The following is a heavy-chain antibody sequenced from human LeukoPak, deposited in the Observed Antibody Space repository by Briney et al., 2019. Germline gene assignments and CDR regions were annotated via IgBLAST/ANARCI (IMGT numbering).Heavy chain of an antibody. J-gene: IGHJ4*02. CDR2: LYSGGST. Sequence: QAGGSLRLSCAASGFTVSSNYMSWVRQAPGKGLEWVSLLYSGGSTYYADSVKGRFTISRDNSKNTLYLQMNSLRAEDTAVYYCAKVMNYYGSSGYPIIDFLGQGTLVTVSS. V-gene: IGHV3-66*01. CDR1: GFTVSSNY. D-gene: IGHD3-22*01. CDR3: AKVMNYYGSSGYPIIDF.